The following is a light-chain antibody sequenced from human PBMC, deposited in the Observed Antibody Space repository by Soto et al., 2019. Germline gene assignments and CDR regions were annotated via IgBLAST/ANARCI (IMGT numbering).Light chain of an antibody. J-gene: IGKJ4*01. V-gene: IGKV3-20*01. CDR1: QSFGGTY. Sequence: EIVLTQSPGTLSLSPGERATLSGRASQSFGGTYLAWYQQKPGQAPRLLIYAASSRATGIPDRFSGSGSGTDFSLTISRLEPEDFAVYYCQQYGNSPPVTFGGGTMVENK. CDR2: AAS. CDR3: QQYGNSPPVT.